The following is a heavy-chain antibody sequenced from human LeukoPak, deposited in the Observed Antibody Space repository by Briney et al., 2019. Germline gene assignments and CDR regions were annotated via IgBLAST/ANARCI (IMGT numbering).Heavy chain of an antibody. CDR2: IYYSGST. V-gene: IGHV4-59*12. CDR1: GGSISSYY. CDR3: ARGDNKILWFGELLAPFDY. Sequence: SETLSLTCTVSGGSISSYYWSWIRQPPGKGLEWIGYIYYSGSTNYNPSLKSRVTISVDTSKNQFSLKLSSVTAADTAVYYCARGDNKILWFGELLAPFDYWGQGTLVTVSS. J-gene: IGHJ4*02. D-gene: IGHD3-10*01.